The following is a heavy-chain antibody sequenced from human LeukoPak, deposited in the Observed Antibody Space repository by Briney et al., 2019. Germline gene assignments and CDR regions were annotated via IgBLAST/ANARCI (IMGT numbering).Heavy chain of an antibody. CDR3: ARCRDGYPPFDY. CDR2: INHSGST. CDR1: GGSFSGYY. Sequence: SETLSLTCAVYGGSFSGYYWSWIRQPPGKGLEWIGEINHSGSTNYNPSLKSRVTISVDTSKNQFSLRLSSVTAADTAVYFCARCRDGYPPFDYWGQGTLVTVSS. V-gene: IGHV4-34*01. D-gene: IGHD5-24*01. J-gene: IGHJ4*02.